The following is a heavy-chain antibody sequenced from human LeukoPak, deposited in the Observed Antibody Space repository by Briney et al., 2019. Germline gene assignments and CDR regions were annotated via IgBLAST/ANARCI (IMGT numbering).Heavy chain of an antibody. Sequence: GRSLRLSCAASGFTFSSYGMHWVRQAPGKGLEWVAVISYDGSNKYYADSVNGRFTISRDNSKNTLYLQMNSLRAEDTAVYDCAREAGVRGFDPRDYYYYYMDVWGKGTTVTASS. V-gene: IGHV3-30*03. CDR2: ISYDGSNK. CDR3: AREAGVRGFDPRDYYYYYMDV. J-gene: IGHJ6*03. CDR1: GFTFSSYG. D-gene: IGHD3-10*01.